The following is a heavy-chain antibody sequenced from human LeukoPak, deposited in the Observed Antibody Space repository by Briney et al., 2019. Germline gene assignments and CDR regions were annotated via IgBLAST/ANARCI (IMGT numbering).Heavy chain of an antibody. Sequence: PGRSLRLSCAASGFTFSVYGMHWVRQGPGKGLEWVALISHDGSNKNYTDSVKGRFAISRDNSKNTVYLQMNSLRPEDTAVYYCAKDEDGYFDYWGQGTLVTVSS. J-gene: IGHJ4*02. CDR1: GFTFSVYG. D-gene: IGHD2-15*01. V-gene: IGHV3-30*18. CDR3: AKDEDGYFDY. CDR2: ISHDGSNK.